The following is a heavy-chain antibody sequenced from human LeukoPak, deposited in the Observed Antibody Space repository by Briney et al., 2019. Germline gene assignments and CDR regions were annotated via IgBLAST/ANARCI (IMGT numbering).Heavy chain of an antibody. CDR3: AREVKQWLVQGLSYFDL. D-gene: IGHD6-19*01. CDR1: GGTFSSYA. Sequence: ASVKVSCKASGGTFSSYAISWVRQAPGQGLEWMGGIIPIFGTANYAQKFQGRVTITADESTSTAYMELSSLRSEDTAVYYCAREVKQWLVQGLSYFDLWGRGTLVTVSS. V-gene: IGHV1-69*13. CDR2: IIPIFGTA. J-gene: IGHJ2*01.